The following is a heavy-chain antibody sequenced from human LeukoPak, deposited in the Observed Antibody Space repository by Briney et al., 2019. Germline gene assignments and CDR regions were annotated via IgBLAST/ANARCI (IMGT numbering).Heavy chain of an antibody. CDR2: IYSNRTT. D-gene: IGHD3-10*01. CDR1: RGSISSGSYY. CDR3: ARGRGRDVSFYYGMDV. J-gene: IGHJ6*02. V-gene: IGHV4-61*02. Sequence: SETLSLTCTVSRGSISSGSYYWSWIRQPAGKGLEWIGRIYSNRTTNYNPSLKSRVTISVDTSKNHFSLKVSSVTAADTAVCYCARGRGRDVSFYYGMDVWGQGTTVTVSS.